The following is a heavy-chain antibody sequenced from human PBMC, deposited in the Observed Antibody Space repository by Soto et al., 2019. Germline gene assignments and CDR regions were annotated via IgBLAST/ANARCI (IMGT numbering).Heavy chain of an antibody. D-gene: IGHD3-10*01. CDR3: ASSHYYGSGYVPSPPMDV. V-gene: IGHV1-69*01. CDR2: IIPIFGTA. Sequence: QVQLVQSGAEVKKPGSSVKISCKASGGTFSSYDISWVRQAPRQGLEWMGGIIPIFGTANYAQKFQGRVTITADESARTGFMGLSSGRSEDTAVYYCASSHYYGSGYVPSPPMDVWGEGTTVTVSS. CDR1: GGTFSSYD. J-gene: IGHJ6*04.